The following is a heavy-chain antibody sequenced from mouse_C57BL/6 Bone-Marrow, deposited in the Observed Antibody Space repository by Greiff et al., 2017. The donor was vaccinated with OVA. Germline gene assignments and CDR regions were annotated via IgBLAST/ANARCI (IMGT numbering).Heavy chain of an antibody. CDR3: LGMVTTWYFDV. D-gene: IGHD2-2*01. V-gene: IGHV1-9*01. CDR1: GYTFTGYW. CDR2: ILPGSGST. Sequence: QVQLQQSGAELMKPGASVKLSCKATGYTFTGYWIEWVKQRPEHGLEWIGKILPGSGSTNYNEKFKGKATFTADKSSNTAYMQLSSLTTEDSAIYYCLGMVTTWYFDVWGTGTTVTVSS. J-gene: IGHJ1*03.